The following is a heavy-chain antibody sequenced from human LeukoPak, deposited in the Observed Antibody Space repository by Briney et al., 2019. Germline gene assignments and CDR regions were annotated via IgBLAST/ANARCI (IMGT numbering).Heavy chain of an antibody. J-gene: IGHJ5*02. Sequence: ASVTVSCKASGYTFTMFGINWVRQATGRGLEWMGWINPNSGNTGYAQKFQGRVTMTRDTSISTAYMELSRLRSEDTAVYFCARSNFGGKRWFDPWGQGTLVIVSS. V-gene: IGHV1-8*01. CDR3: ARSNFGGKRWFDP. CDR2: INPNSGNT. CDR1: GYTFTMFG. D-gene: IGHD4-23*01.